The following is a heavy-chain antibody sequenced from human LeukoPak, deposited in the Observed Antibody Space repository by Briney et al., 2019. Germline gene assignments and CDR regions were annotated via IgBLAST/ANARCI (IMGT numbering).Heavy chain of an antibody. CDR2: ISGSGGST. V-gene: IGHV3-23*01. J-gene: IGHJ4*02. CDR1: GFTLSSYA. CDR3: ATSTGYSYGTYYFDY. D-gene: IGHD5-18*01. Sequence: GGSLRLSCAASGFTLSSYAMSWVRQAPGEGLEWVSAISGSGGSTYYADSVKGRFTISRDNSKNTLYLQMNSLRAEDTAVYYCATSTGYSYGTYYFDYWGQGTLVTVSS.